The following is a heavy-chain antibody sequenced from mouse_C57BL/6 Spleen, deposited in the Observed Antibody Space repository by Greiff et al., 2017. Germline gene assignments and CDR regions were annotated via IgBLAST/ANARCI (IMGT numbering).Heavy chain of an antibody. Sequence: VQLQQPGTELVKPGASVKLSCKASGYTFTSYWMHWVKQRPGQGLEWIGNINPSNGGTNYNEKFKSKATLTVDKSSSTAYMQLSSLTSEDSAVXYCARITTSLARGSWFAYWGQGTLVTVSA. J-gene: IGHJ3*01. CDR3: ARITTSLARGSWFAY. D-gene: IGHD1-1*01. CDR2: INPSNGGT. V-gene: IGHV1-53*01. CDR1: GYTFTSYW.